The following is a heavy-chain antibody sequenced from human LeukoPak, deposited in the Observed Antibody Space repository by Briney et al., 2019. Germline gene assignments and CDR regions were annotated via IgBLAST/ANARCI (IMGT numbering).Heavy chain of an antibody. CDR3: AKELSEGPYSYGSDY. D-gene: IGHD5-18*01. V-gene: IGHV3-30*02. J-gene: IGHJ4*02. CDR2: IRYYGSNK. Sequence: GGSLRLSCAASGFTFSSYGRHWVRQAPGKGLEWVAFIRYYGSNKYYADSVKGRCTISRDNSKNKLYLQMNSLRAEDTSVYYCAKELSEGPYSYGSDYWGQGTLVTVSS. CDR1: GFTFSSYG.